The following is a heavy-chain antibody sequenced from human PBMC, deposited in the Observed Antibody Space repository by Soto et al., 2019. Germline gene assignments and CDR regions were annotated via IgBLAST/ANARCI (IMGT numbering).Heavy chain of an antibody. CDR2: ISAYNGNT. CDR1: GYTFTSSG. D-gene: IGHD6-13*01. Sequence: APLKVSCKASGYTFTSSGISWVRQAPGQGLEWMGWISAYNGNTNYAQKLQGRVTMTTDTSTSTAYMELRSLRSDDTAVYYCARDRQLAPFDYWGQGTLVTVSS. CDR3: ARDRQLAPFDY. V-gene: IGHV1-18*01. J-gene: IGHJ4*02.